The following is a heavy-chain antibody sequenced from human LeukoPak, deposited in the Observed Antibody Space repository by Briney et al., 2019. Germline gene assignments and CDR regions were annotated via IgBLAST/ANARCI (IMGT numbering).Heavy chain of an antibody. CDR1: GFTFSSYW. CDR2: INTDGSST. V-gene: IGHV3-74*01. J-gene: IGHJ4*02. CDR3: ARAGGFGYYFDY. D-gene: IGHD3-10*01. Sequence: GGSLRLSCAASGFTFSSYWMHWVRQAPGKGLVWVSRINTDGSSTSYADSVKGRFTISRNNAKNTLYLQMNSLRAEDTAVYYCARAGGFGYYFDYWGQGTLVTVSS.